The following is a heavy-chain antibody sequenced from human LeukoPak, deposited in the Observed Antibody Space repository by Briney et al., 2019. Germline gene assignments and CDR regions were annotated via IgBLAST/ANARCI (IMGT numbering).Heavy chain of an antibody. J-gene: IGHJ4*02. CDR1: GASNSSYY. V-gene: IGHV4-59*08. Sequence: PSETLSLTCSVSGASNSSYYGSWIRQSPGKGPEWVGYIYYSGTTNYNPSLKSRVTISIDTSKNQFSLKLISVTAADTAVYYCARQGIRGQWLVHFDYWGQGTLVTVSS. CDR3: ARQGIRGQWLVHFDY. CDR2: IYYSGTT. D-gene: IGHD6-19*01.